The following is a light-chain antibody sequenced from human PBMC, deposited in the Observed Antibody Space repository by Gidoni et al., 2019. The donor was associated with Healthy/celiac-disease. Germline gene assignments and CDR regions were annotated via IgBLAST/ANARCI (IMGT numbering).Light chain of an antibody. CDR1: QRVSSN. CDR2: GAS. CDR3: QQYNNWPRGLT. Sequence: EIVMTQSPATLSVSPGERATLSCRASQRVSSNLAWYQQKPGQAPRLLSYGASTRATGIPARFSGSGSGTEFTLTISSLQSEDFAVYYCQQYNNWPRGLTFXGXTKVEIK. J-gene: IGKJ4*01. V-gene: IGKV3-15*01.